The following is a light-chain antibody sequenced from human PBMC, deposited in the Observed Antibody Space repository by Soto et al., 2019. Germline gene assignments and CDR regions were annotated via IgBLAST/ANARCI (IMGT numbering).Light chain of an antibody. Sequence: DIQMTQSPSSVSASVGDSVTITCRASQDISSWLAWYQQKPGKAPNLLFYAASSLQSGVPSRFSGSGSGTDFTLTINSLQPEDIATYYCQQTNSFPRTFGQGTKVEVK. CDR2: AAS. CDR3: QQTNSFPRT. V-gene: IGKV1-12*01. CDR1: QDISSW. J-gene: IGKJ1*01.